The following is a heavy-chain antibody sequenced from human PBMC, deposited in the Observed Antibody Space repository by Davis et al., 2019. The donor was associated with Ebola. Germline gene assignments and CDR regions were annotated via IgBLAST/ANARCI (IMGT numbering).Heavy chain of an antibody. CDR1: GGTFSSYA. CDR2: IIPIFGTA. J-gene: IGHJ6*03. Sequence: SVKVSCKASGGTFSSYAISWVRQAPGQGLEWMGGIIPIFGTANYAQKFQGRVTITADESTSTAYMELSSLRSEDTAVYYYASVETTVITNYYYMDVWGKGTTVTVSS. CDR3: ASVETTVITNYYYMDV. D-gene: IGHD4-11*01. V-gene: IGHV1-69*13.